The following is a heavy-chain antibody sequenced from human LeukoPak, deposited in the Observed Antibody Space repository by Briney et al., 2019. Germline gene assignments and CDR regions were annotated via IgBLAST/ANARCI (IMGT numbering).Heavy chain of an antibody. CDR1: GFTVSSNY. J-gene: IGHJ4*02. CDR2: IYSGGST. Sequence: GGSLRLSCAASGFTVSSNYMSWVRQAPGKGLEWVSVIYSGGSTYYADSVKGRFTISRDNSKNTLYLQMNSLRAEDTAVYYCAKEGASAAAGVFDYWGQGTLVTVSS. D-gene: IGHD6-13*01. V-gene: IGHV3-53*01. CDR3: AKEGASAAAGVFDY.